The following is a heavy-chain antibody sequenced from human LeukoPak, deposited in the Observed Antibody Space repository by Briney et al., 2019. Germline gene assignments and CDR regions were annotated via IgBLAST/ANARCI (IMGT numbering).Heavy chain of an antibody. CDR3: AKGSSRVVTAIPFGSH. CDR2: ISGNGGTT. V-gene: IGHV3-23*01. Sequence: PGGSLRLSCAASGFTFSSYAVSWVRQAPGKGLEWISAISGNGGTTYYADSVKGRFTISRDNSKNTLYLQMNFLRAEDTAVYFCAKGSSRVVTAIPFGSHWGQGTLVTVSS. J-gene: IGHJ4*02. D-gene: IGHD2-21*02. CDR1: GFTFSSYA.